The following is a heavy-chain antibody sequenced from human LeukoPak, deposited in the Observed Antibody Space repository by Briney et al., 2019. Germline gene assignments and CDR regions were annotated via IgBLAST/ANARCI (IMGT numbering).Heavy chain of an antibody. V-gene: IGHV4-59*08. Sequence: PSETLSLTCTVSGGSISSYYWSWIRQPPGKGLEWIGYIYYSGSTNYNPSLKSRVTISVDTSKNRFSLKLSSVTAADTAVYYCARHSESSGYSFYFDYWGQGTLVTVSS. CDR3: ARHSESSGYSFYFDY. CDR1: GGSISSYY. D-gene: IGHD3-22*01. CDR2: IYYSGST. J-gene: IGHJ4*02.